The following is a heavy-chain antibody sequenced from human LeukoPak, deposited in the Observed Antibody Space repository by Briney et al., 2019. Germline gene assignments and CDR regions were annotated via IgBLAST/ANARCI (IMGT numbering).Heavy chain of an antibody. CDR1: GFTFSYYS. J-gene: IGHJ4*02. V-gene: IGHV3-48*02. D-gene: IGHD3-10*01. Sequence: GGSLRLSCAASGFTFSYYSMNWVRQAPGKGLEWVSYISSSSKTIYYADSVKGRFTISRDNAKKSLDLQMNSLRDEDTAVYYCARDHRSGSGSGTQANDDWGQGTLVTVSS. CDR3: ARDHRSGSGSGTQANDD. CDR2: ISSSSKTI.